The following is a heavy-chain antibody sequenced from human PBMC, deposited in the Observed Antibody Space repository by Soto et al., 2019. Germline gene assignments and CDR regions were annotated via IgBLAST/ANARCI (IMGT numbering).Heavy chain of an antibody. D-gene: IGHD3-22*01. CDR3: AKDTTYYYDSSGYFFDY. J-gene: IGHJ4*02. CDR2: ISWNSGSI. Sequence: GGSLRLSCAASGFTFDGYAMHWVRQAPGKGLEWVPGISWNSGSIGYADSVKGRFTISRDNAKNSLYLQMNSLRAEDTALYYCAKDTTYYYDSSGYFFDYWGQGTLVTVSS. V-gene: IGHV3-9*01. CDR1: GFTFDGYA.